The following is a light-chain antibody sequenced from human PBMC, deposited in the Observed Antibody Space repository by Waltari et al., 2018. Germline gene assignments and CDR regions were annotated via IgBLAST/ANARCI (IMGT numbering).Light chain of an antibody. CDR1: QSLSRN. CDR2: AAP. J-gene: IGKJ4*01. Sequence: EILMTHSPGTLSVSPGQTATLSCRASQSLSRNLAWYQLKPGQAPRLLIYAAPTGATGIPARFSGSGSGTEFTLTISSLQSEDFAVYYCQQYSDWPPLTFGGGTKVEIK. V-gene: IGKV3-15*01. CDR3: QQYSDWPPLT.